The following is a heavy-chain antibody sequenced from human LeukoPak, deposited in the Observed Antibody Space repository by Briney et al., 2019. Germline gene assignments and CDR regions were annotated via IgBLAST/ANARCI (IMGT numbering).Heavy chain of an antibody. D-gene: IGHD3-22*01. J-gene: IGHJ4*02. CDR3: AKALLSNFDYYDSSGYYNDY. CDR1: GYTFTSYG. CDR2: MNPNSGNT. Sequence: GASVKVSCKASGYTFTSYGINWVRQATGQGLEWMGWMNPNSGNTGYAQKFQGRVTMTRNTSISTAYMELSSLRSEDTAVYYCAKALLSNFDYYDSSGYYNDYWGQGTLVTVSS. V-gene: IGHV1-8*02.